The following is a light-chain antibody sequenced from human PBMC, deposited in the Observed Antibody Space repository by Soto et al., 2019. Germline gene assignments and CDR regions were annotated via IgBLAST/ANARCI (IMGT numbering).Light chain of an antibody. CDR3: QVWDSSSDLGV. CDR1: NIGSKS. J-gene: IGLJ1*01. V-gene: IGLV3-21*04. CDR2: YDS. Sequence: SYDLTQPPSVSVAPGKTARITCGGNNIGSKSVHWYQQKPGQAPVLVIYYDSDRPSGIPERFSGSNSGNTATLTISRVEAGDEADYYCQVWDSSSDLGVFGTGTKVTVL.